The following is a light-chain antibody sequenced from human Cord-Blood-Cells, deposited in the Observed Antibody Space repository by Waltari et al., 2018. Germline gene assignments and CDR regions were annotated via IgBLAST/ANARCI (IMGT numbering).Light chain of an antibody. V-gene: IGLV2-14*01. Sequence: QSALTQPASVSGSPGQSITIPCSGTSSDVGGYNYVSWYQQHPGKAPKLMLYDVSKRPSGVSNRFSGSKSGNTDSLTISGLEAEDEADYYCSSYTSSSTLVFGGGTKLTVL. CDR1: SSDVGGYNY. CDR2: DVS. CDR3: SSYTSSSTLV. J-gene: IGLJ3*02.